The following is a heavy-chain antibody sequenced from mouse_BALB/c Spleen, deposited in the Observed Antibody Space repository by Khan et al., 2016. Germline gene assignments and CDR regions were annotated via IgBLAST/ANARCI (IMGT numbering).Heavy chain of an antibody. CDR2: ILPGSGST. J-gene: IGHJ2*01. Sequence: QVQLQQSGAELMKPGASVKISCKASGYTFSTYWIEWVKQRPGHGLEWIGEILPGSGSTHYTEKFKGKATFTEATSSNTAYLQLSSLPSEDSAVYYCTRSKEEHFDYWGQGTTLTVSS. CDR3: TRSKEEHFDY. V-gene: IGHV1-9*01. CDR1: GYTFSTYW.